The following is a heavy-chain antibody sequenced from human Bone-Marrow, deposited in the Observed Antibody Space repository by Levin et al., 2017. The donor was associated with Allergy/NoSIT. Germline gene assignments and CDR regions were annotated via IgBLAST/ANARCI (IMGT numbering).Heavy chain of an antibody. CDR1: GFTFSSYG. Sequence: LSLTCAASGFTFSSYGMHWVRQAPGKGLGWVALISYDGNNKYYADSVKGRFTISRDNSRDTLFLQVDSLRPDDTAMYYCAKDTTYYYTGDAFDIWGQGTMVTVSS. CDR3: AKDTTYYYTGDAFDI. J-gene: IGHJ3*02. CDR2: ISYDGNNK. V-gene: IGHV3-30*18. D-gene: IGHD3-3*01.